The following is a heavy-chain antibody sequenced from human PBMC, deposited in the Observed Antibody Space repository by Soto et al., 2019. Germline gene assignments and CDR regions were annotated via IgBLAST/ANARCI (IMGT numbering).Heavy chain of an antibody. J-gene: IGHJ4*02. CDR3: ARGEYDYIWGSYRSY. Sequence: EVQLVESGGGLVQPGGSLRLSCAASGFTFSSYWMSWFRQAPGKGLEWVANIKQDGSEKYYVDSVKGSFTISRDNAKNALYLQMNSLRAEDTAVYYCARGEYDYIWGSYRSYWGQGTLVTVSS. CDR2: IKQDGSEK. CDR1: GFTFSSYW. V-gene: IGHV3-7*04. D-gene: IGHD3-16*02.